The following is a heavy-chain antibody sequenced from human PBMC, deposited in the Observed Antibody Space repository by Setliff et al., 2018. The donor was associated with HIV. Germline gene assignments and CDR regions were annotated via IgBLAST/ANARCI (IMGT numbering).Heavy chain of an antibody. CDR2: IIPIFGIA. J-gene: IGHJ4*02. D-gene: IGHD3-10*01. CDR3: AMTYYYGSGSRSHDY. Sequence: GASVKVSCKASGGTFSSYAISWVRQAPGQGLEWMGGIIPIFGIANYAQKFQGRVTITTDESTSTAYMELSSLRSEDTAVYYCAMTYYYGSGSRSHDYWGQGTLVTVSS. V-gene: IGHV1-69*05. CDR1: GGTFSSYA.